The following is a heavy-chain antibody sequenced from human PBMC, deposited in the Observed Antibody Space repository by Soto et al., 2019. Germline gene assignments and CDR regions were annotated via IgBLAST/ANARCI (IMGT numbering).Heavy chain of an antibody. CDR2: ISGSGNTI. CDR1: GFTFSTNA. J-gene: IGHJ4*02. Sequence: EVQLLESGGGLVQPGGSLRLSCATSGFTFSTNAMGWVRKAPGMGLGFVSLISGSGNTIYYADSVKGRFTISRDNSMNTVSLQMNSLRAEDTAVYYCAKVGYDTFGYYLRSFDCWGQGTLVTVSP. D-gene: IGHD2-2*03. CDR3: AKVGYDTFGYYLRSFDC. V-gene: IGHV3-23*01.